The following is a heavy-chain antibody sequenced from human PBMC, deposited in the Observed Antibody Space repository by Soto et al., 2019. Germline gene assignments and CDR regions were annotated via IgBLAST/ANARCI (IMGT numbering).Heavy chain of an antibody. CDR3: GRDAVHSSGFTDY. CDR1: GGSISSSSYY. CDR2: IYYSGST. D-gene: IGHD6-19*01. J-gene: IGHJ4*02. V-gene: IGHV4-39*01. Sequence: QLQLQESGPGLVKPSETLSLTCTVSGGSISSSSYYWGWIRQPPGKWLEWIGGIYYSGSTYYNPTHKMRVTITFNTSKHKFSLRLSSVSAADAAVDCGGRDAVHSSGFTDYWGQGALVTVSS.